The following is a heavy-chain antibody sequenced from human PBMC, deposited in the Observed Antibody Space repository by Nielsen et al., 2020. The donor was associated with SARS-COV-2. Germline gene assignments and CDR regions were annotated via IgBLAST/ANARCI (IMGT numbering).Heavy chain of an antibody. CDR3: ARETIDYTSSFVDY. CDR1: GFDFSNHG. D-gene: IGHD4-11*01. Sequence: GESLKISCAASGFDFSNHGMHWVRQAPGKGLEWLAIVSYNGNEHYADSVTGRFTISRENSKDTLYLQLNSLRPEDTAVYFCARETIDYTSSFVDYWGQGTLVTVSP. J-gene: IGHJ4*02. CDR2: VSYNGNE. V-gene: IGHV3-30*19.